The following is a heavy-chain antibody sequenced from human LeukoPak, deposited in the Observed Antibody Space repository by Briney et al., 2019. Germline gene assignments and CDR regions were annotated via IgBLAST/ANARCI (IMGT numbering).Heavy chain of an antibody. V-gene: IGHV4-39*01. CDR2: IHPGGTI. J-gene: IGHJ4*02. CDR3: ATGEQQLAAFDY. Sequence: SETLSLTCTVSGGSISGSGYYWTWTRQHPGEGLEWLGFIHPGGTIYYTPSLKSRVTISVDTSKNQFSLKLSSVTAADTAVYYCATGEQQLAAFDYWGQGTLVTVSS. D-gene: IGHD6-13*01. CDR1: GGSISGSGYY.